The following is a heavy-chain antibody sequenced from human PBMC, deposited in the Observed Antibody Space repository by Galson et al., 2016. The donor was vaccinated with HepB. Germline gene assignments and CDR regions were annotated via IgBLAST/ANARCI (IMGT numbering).Heavy chain of an antibody. D-gene: IGHD5-12*01. J-gene: IGHJ6*02. CDR2: ISYGGGSHK. V-gene: IGHV3-30*18. CDR1: GFTFSHAW. CDR3: AEALAGGGSDLGGVYGMDV. Sequence: SLRLSCAASGFTFSHAWMSWVRQAPGKGLEWVIVISYGGGSHKYFADSVKGRFTISRDNSKNTVYLQMNSLRAEDTAVYYCAEALAGGGSDLGGVYGMDVWGQGTTVTVSS.